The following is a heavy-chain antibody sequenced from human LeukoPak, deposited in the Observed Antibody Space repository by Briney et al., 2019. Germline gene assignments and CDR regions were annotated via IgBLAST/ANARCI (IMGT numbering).Heavy chain of an antibody. CDR1: RAAVSSNY. Sequence: GGSLRLSWPASRAAVSSNYMIWVRQAPGEGLAWVSIIYSGSTTYYADSVKRRFTSSRDISKNTLYLQMNSLTAEDTAVYYCARTQLGYCSGSSCLDYFDYWGQGTLVTVSS. D-gene: IGHD2-2*03. CDR2: IYSGSTT. CDR3: ARTQLGYCSGSSCLDYFDY. V-gene: IGHV3-53*01. J-gene: IGHJ4*02.